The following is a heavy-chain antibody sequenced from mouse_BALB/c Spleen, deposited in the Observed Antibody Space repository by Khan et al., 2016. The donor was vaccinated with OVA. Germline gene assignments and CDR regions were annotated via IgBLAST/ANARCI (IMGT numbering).Heavy chain of an antibody. CDR2: IFPGDDST. Sequence: VQLQESGAELVKPGASVKLSCKASGYTFTSYDINWVRQRPEQGLEWIGWIFPGDDSTKYNEKFKGKATLTSDKSSSTAYMKLSRLTSEDSAVYFWARQYYGAILYWYFDVWGAGTTVTVSS. CDR3: ARQYYGAILYWYFDV. CDR1: GYTFTSYD. D-gene: IGHD1-1*01. V-gene: IGHV1-85*01. J-gene: IGHJ1*01.